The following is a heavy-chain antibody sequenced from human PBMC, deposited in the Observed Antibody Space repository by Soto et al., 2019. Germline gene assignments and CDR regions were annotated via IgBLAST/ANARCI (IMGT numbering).Heavy chain of an antibody. J-gene: IGHJ3*01. V-gene: IGHV3-9*01. CDR3: VKDGLTSIFGLVDDGVVV. CDR1: GFTFDDYP. CDR2: ISWNGKMV. D-gene: IGHD3-3*01. Sequence: EVQLVESGGDLVHPGRSLRLSCAASGFTFDDYPMHWVRQVPGKGLEWVSGISWNGKMVDYADSVRGRFSISRDNAKKSLYLQMNGLRPEDTVLYFWVKDGLTSIFGLVDDGVVVWGRGTLVTVSS.